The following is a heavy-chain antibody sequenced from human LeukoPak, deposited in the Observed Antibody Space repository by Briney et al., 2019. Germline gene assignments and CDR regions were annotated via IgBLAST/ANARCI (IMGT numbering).Heavy chain of an antibody. J-gene: IGHJ3*02. CDR2: ISGSTTTI. V-gene: IGHV3-48*01. D-gene: IGHD1-26*01. Sequence: GGSLRLSCAASGFTFSSYNMNWVRQAPGKGLEWVSYISGSTTTIYYADSVTGRFTISRDNAKNSLYLQMNSLRAEDTAVYYCAREVGATSAFDIWGQGTMVTVCS. CDR3: AREVGATSAFDI. CDR1: GFTFSSYN.